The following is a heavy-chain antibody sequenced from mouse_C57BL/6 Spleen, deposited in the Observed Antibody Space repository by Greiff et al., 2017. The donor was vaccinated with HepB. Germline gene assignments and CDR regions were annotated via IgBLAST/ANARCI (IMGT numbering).Heavy chain of an antibody. J-gene: IGHJ1*03. D-gene: IGHD2-5*01. V-gene: IGHV5-6*01. CDR2: ISSGGSYT. Sequence: QGVESGGDLVKPGGSLKLSCAASGFTFSSYGMSWVRQTPDKRLEWVATISSGGSYTYYPDSVKGRFTISRDNAKNTLYLQMSSLKSEDTAMYYCARVYSKQYFDVWGTGTTVTVSS. CDR3: ARVYSKQYFDV. CDR1: GFTFSSYG.